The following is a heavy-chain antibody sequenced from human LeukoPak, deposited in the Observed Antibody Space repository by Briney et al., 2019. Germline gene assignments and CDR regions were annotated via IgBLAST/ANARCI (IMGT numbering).Heavy chain of an antibody. J-gene: IGHJ6*02. Sequence: PSETLSLTCPVSGGSISSGDYYWSWIRQPPGQGLEWIRYIYYSGNTYYNPSLKSRVTISVDTSKNQFSLKLSSVTAADTAVYYCARDLGYCSSTSCQSRAFYGMDVWGQGTTVTVSS. CDR2: IYYSGNT. D-gene: IGHD2-2*01. CDR3: ARDLGYCSSTSCQSRAFYGMDV. CDR1: GGSISSGDYY. V-gene: IGHV4-30-4*01.